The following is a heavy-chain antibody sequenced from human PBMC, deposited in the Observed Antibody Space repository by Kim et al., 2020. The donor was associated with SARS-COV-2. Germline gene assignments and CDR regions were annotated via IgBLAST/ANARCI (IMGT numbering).Heavy chain of an antibody. CDR1: GFTLGNYW. CDR2: INSDGTMR. J-gene: IGHJ6*03. Sequence: GGSLRLPCAASGFTLGNYWMDWVRQSPRRGLVWVSRINSDGTMRTYADSVKGRFTVTRDNAKNTLYLEMNSLRADDSAVYYCATEGGTYCTSTSCHSYMDVWGKGTTVTVSS. V-gene: IGHV3-74*01. CDR3: ATEGGTYCTSTSCHSYMDV. D-gene: IGHD2-2*02.